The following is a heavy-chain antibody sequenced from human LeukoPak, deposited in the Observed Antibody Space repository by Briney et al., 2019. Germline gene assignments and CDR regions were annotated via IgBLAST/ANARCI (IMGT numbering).Heavy chain of an antibody. V-gene: IGHV3-33*08. CDR1: GFTFSSFE. D-gene: IGHD3-3*01. Sequence: GGSLRLSCAASGFTFSSFEMNWVRQAPGKGLEWVAVIWYDGSNKYYADSVKGRFTISRDNSKNTLYLQMNSLRAEDTAVYYCARVSEVYWYFDLWGRGTLVTVSS. CDR2: IWYDGSNK. J-gene: IGHJ2*01. CDR3: ARVSEVYWYFDL.